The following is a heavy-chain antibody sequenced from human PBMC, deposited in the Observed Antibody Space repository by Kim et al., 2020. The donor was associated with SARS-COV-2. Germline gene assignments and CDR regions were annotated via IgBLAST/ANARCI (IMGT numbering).Heavy chain of an antibody. CDR3: ARDWVAAPGVDYYYGMDV. J-gene: IGHJ6*02. D-gene: IGHD6-13*01. CDR1: GFTFSSYA. Sequence: GGSLRLSCAASGFTFSSYAMHWVRQAPGKGLEWVAVISYDGSNKYYADSVKGRFTISRDNSKNTLYLQMNSLRAEDTAVYYCARDWVAAPGVDYYYGMDVWGQGTTVTVSS. V-gene: IGHV3-30*04. CDR2: ISYDGSNK.